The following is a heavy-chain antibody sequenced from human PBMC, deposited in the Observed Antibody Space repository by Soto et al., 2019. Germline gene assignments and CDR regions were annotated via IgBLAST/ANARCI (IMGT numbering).Heavy chain of an antibody. J-gene: IGHJ4*02. CDR1: GVTFDDYT. D-gene: IGHD6-19*01. V-gene: IGHV3-43*01. CDR2: INWNGDDI. Sequence: EVQLVESGGVVVQPGGSLRLSCAASGVTFDDYTMHWVRQGPGKGLEWVSFINWNGDDINYADSVKGRFTISRDNSKNSLYLQMNSLRTEDTALYYCVKDSDWSFDSWGQGTLVTVSS. CDR3: VKDSDWSFDS.